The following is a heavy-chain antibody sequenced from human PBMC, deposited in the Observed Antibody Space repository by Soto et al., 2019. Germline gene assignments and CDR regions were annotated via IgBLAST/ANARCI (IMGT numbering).Heavy chain of an antibody. J-gene: IGHJ6*04. V-gene: IGHV3-30*18. Sequence: QVQLVESGGGVVQPGRSLRLSWEASGSTLSSYGMHGVRQVPGKGLEWVAVISYDGSNKYYADSVKGRFTISRDNSKNTLYLQMNSLRAEDTAVYYCAKEGVPTSFYVWGKGTTVTVSS. CDR1: GSTLSSYG. CDR2: ISYDGSNK. CDR3: AKEGVPTSFYV. D-gene: IGHD2-2*01.